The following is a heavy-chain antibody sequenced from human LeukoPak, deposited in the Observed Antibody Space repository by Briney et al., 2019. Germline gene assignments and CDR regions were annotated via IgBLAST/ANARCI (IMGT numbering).Heavy chain of an antibody. Sequence: GGSLRLSCAASGFTFTNNWTTWVRQAPGKGLEWVANIKPDDSEKYYVASVKGRFTISRDNAKNSVYLQMNSLRAEDTAVYYCARGRAIDIWGRGTMVTVSS. J-gene: IGHJ3*02. V-gene: IGHV3-7*04. CDR2: IKPDDSEK. CDR1: GFTFTNNW. CDR3: ARGRAIDI.